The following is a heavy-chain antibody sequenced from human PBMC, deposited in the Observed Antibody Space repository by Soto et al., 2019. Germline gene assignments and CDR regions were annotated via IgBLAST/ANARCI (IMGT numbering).Heavy chain of an antibody. J-gene: IGHJ4*02. D-gene: IGHD3-10*01. CDR3: ARGYGRNFDY. CDR1: GGSFSGYY. CDR2: INHSGST. V-gene: IGHV4-34*01. Sequence: QVQLQQWGAGLLKPSETLSLTCAVYGGSFSGYYWNWIRQPPGKGLEWIGEINHSGSTNYNPSLRGRVTISVDTSKNQFALRLSSVTAADTAVYDCARGYGRNFDYWGQGTLVTVSS.